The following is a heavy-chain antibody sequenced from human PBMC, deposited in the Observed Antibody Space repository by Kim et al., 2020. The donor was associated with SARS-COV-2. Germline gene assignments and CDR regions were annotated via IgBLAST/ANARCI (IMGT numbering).Heavy chain of an antibody. V-gene: IGHV3-30*18. Sequence: GGSLRLSCAASGFTFSSYGMHWVRQAPGKGLEWVAVISYDGSNKYYADSVKGRFTISRDNSKNTLYLQMNSLRAEDTAVYYCAKLSAGGGVDYWGQGTLVTVSS. CDR2: ISYDGSNK. D-gene: IGHD1-26*01. CDR3: AKLSAGGGVDY. CDR1: GFTFSSYG. J-gene: IGHJ4*02.